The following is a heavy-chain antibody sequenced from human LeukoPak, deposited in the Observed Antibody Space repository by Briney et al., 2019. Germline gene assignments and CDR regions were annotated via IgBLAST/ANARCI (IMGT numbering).Heavy chain of an antibody. CDR2: ISYDAKYK. Sequence: GRSLRLSCAASGFTFSNYAMHWVRQAPGKGLEWVAVISYDAKYKYYADSPKGRFTISRDNSNNTLYLQMNSLGSEDTAVYYCARGRVVPATRLDYWGRGTLVTVSS. D-gene: IGHD2-15*01. J-gene: IGHJ4*02. CDR1: GFTFSNYA. CDR3: ARGRVVPATRLDY. V-gene: IGHV3-30*04.